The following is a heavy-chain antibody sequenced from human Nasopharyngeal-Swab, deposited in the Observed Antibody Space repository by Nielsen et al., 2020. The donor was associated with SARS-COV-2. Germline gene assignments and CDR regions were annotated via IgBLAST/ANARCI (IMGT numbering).Heavy chain of an antibody. CDR3: AGRPYYDIWSGYSRASDY. J-gene: IGHJ4*02. D-gene: IGHD3-3*01. CDR2: INHSGST. Sequence: WIRQPPGKGLEWIGEINHSGSTNYNPSLKSRVTISVDTSKNQFSLKLSSVTAADTAVYYCAGRPYYDIWSGYSRASDYWGQGTLVTVAS. V-gene: IGHV4-34*01.